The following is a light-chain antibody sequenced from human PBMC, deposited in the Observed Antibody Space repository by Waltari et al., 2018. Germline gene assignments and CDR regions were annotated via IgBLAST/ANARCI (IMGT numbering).Light chain of an antibody. CDR3: QQYGSSQT. J-gene: IGKJ3*01. V-gene: IGKV3-20*01. CDR2: GAS. CDR1: QSVSSSY. Sequence: EIVLTQSPGTLSLSPGERATLSCRASQSVSSSYLAGYQQKPGQAPRLLIYGASSRATGIPDRFSGSGSGTDFTLTISRLEPEDFAVYYCQQYGSSQTFGPGTKVDIK.